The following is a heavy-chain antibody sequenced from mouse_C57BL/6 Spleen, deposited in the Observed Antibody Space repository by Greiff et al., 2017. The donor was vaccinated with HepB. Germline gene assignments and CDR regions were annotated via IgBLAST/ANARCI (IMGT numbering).Heavy chain of an antibody. D-gene: IGHD2-4*01. CDR2: IYPGDGDT. CDR1: GYAFSSSW. CDR3: ARFDYDGDYFDY. Sequence: QVQLQQSGPELVKPGASVKISCKASGYAFSSSWMNWVKQRPGKGLEWIGRIYPGDGDTNYNGKFKGKATLTADKSSSTAYMQLSSLTSEDSAVYFCARFDYDGDYFDYWGQGTTLTVSS. V-gene: IGHV1-82*01. J-gene: IGHJ2*01.